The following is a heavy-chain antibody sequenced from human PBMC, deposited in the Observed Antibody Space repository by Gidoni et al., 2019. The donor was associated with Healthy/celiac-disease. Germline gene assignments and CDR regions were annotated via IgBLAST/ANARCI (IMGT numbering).Heavy chain of an antibody. J-gene: IGHJ4*02. Sequence: EVQLVESGEGLVQPGGSLRLSCAASGFTFSSYAMHWVRQAPGKGLEYVSAISSNGGSTYYADSVKGRFTISRDNSKNTLYLQMGSLRAEDMAVYYCARAPTEAALPDYWGQGTLVTVSS. V-gene: IGHV3-64*02. D-gene: IGHD6-6*01. CDR2: ISSNGGST. CDR3: ARAPTEAALPDY. CDR1: GFTFSSYA.